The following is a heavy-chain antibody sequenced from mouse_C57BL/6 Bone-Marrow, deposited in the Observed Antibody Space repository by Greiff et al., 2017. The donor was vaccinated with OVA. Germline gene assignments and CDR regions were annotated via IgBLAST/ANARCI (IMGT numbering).Heavy chain of an antibody. J-gene: IGHJ4*01. Sequence: EVKVVESGGGLVQPGGSLKLSCAASGFTFSDYGMAWVRQAPRKGPEWVAFLSNLAYSIYYADTVTGRFTISRENAKNTLYLEMSSLRSEDTAMYYCARRYGSRDYYAMDYWGQGTSVTVSS. D-gene: IGHD1-1*01. CDR1: GFTFSDYG. CDR2: LSNLAYSI. CDR3: ARRYGSRDYYAMDY. V-gene: IGHV5-15*01.